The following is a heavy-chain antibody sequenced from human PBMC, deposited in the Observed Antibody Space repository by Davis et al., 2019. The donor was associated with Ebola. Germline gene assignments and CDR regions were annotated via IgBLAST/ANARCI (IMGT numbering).Heavy chain of an antibody. J-gene: IGHJ4*02. CDR1: GFTVSSNY. CDR2: ISGSGGST. V-gene: IGHV3-23*01. D-gene: IGHD4-17*01. CDR3: AKGSPVTTWGDDY. Sequence: PGGSLRLSCAASGFTVSSNYMSWVRQAPGKGLEWVSAISGSGGSTYYADSVKGRFTISRDNSKNTLYLQMNSLRAEDTAVYYCAKGSPVTTWGDDYWGQGTLVTVSS.